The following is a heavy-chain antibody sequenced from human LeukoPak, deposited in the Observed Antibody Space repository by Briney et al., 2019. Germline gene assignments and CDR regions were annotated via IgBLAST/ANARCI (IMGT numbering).Heavy chain of an antibody. CDR1: GVSISSGSYY. Sequence: SETLSLTCTVSGVSISSGSYYWSWIRQPAGKGLEWIGRIYTSGSSNYNPSLKSRVTISVDTSKNQFSLKLSSVTAADTAVYYCARGSFGQNYDYWGQGTLVTVSS. D-gene: IGHD2/OR15-2a*01. CDR2: IYTSGSS. J-gene: IGHJ4*02. V-gene: IGHV4-61*02. CDR3: ARGSFGQNYDY.